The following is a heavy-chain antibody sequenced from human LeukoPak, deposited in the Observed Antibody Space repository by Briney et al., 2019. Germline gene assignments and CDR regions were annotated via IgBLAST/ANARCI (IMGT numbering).Heavy chain of an antibody. CDR1: GFTFSSYW. CDR2: IKQDGSEK. J-gene: IGHJ4*02. CDR3: ARAGEYSYGYFDY. V-gene: IGHV3-7*01. Sequence: GGALRLCCAASGFTFSSYWMSWVRQAPGKGLEWVANIKQDGSEKYYVDAVKGRFTISRDNAKNSLYLQMNSLRAEDTAVYYCARAGEYSYGYFDYWGQGTLVTVSS. D-gene: IGHD5-18*01.